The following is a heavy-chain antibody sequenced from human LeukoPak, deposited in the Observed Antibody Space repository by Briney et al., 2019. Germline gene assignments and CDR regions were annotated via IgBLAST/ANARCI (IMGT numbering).Heavy chain of an antibody. J-gene: IGHJ4*02. D-gene: IGHD2-2*01. CDR2: ISGSGGST. V-gene: IGHV3-23*01. CDR3: AKDLESTSCYGFDY. Sequence: GRSLRLSCAASGFTFSSYAMSWVRQAPGKGLEWVSAISGSGGSTYYADSVKGRFTISRDNSKNTLYLQMNSLRAEDTAVYYCAKDLESTSCYGFDYWGQGTLVTVSS. CDR1: GFTFSSYA.